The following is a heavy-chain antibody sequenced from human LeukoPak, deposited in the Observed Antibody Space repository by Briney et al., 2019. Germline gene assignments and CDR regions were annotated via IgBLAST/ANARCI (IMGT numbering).Heavy chain of an antibody. CDR3: AREITAACMDV. CDR1: GGSISSYY. V-gene: IGHV4-59*01. J-gene: IGHJ6*03. D-gene: IGHD3-16*01. CDR2: IYYSGST. Sequence: SETLSLTCTVSGGSISSYYWSWIRKPPGKGLEWIGYIYYSGSTNYNPSLKSRVTISVDTSKNQFSLKLSSVTAADTAVYYCAREITAACMDVWGKGTTVTVSS.